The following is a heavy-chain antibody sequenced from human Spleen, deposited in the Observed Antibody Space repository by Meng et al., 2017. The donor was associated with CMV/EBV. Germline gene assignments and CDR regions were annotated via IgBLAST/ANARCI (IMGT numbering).Heavy chain of an antibody. CDR2: LYSSGDT. Sequence: GGSLRLSCIASGFTFGDYAVSWVRQAPGKGLEWVSLLYSSGDTSYADSVKGRFTISRDNSKNTLYLQMNSLRAEDTAVYYCARDLSVYDYYGMDVWGQGTTVTVSS. V-gene: IGHV3-66*03. J-gene: IGHJ6*02. CDR3: ARDLSVYDYYGMDV. CDR1: GFTFGDYA.